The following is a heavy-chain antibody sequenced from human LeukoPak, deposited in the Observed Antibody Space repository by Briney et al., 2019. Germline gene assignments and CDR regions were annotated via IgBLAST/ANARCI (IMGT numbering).Heavy chain of an antibody. CDR3: VRGDRYFFDF. V-gene: IGHV3-48*03. CDR2: ISSSGNSK. Sequence: GGSLRLSCATSGFTFSSYEMNWVRQAPGKGLEWVSHISSSGNSKYYADSVKGRFTISRDNAKNSLYLQMNSLRAEDTAIYYCVRGDRYFFDFWGQGTLVTVSS. J-gene: IGHJ4*02. CDR1: GFTFSSYE.